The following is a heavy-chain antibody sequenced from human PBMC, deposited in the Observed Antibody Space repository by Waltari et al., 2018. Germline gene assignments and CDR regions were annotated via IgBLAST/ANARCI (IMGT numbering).Heavy chain of an antibody. CDR1: GGSFSGYS. D-gene: IGHD3-10*01. V-gene: IGHV4-34*01. J-gene: IGHJ4*02. Sequence: QVQLQQWGAGLLKPSETLSLTCAVYGGSFSGYSWSWIRQPPGKGLEWIGEINHSGSTNYNPSLKSRVTISVDTSKNQFSLKLSSVTAADTAVYYCARWTGRGTMVRDDWGQGTLVTVSS. CDR3: ARWTGRGTMVRDD. CDR2: INHSGST.